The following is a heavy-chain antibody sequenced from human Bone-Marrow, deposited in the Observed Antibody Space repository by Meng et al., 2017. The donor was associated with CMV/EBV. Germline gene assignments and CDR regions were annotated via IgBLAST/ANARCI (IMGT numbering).Heavy chain of an antibody. J-gene: IGHJ4*02. CDR3: ARQFDDTAVGGLGFDD. Sequence: SETLSLTCTVSGDSIRVSTNYWGWIRQPPGEGLVLIGDVYSYGTTHLNPSLESRVTLSVDLAKNQFSLSLKFVTAADRAVYYFARQFDDTAVGGLGFDDWGPGVLVTVSS. CDR2: VYSYGTT. CDR1: GDSIRVSTNY. D-gene: IGHD3-3*01. V-gene: IGHV4-39*01.